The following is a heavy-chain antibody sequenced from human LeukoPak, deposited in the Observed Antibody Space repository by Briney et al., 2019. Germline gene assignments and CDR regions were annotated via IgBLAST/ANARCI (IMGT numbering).Heavy chain of an antibody. J-gene: IGHJ4*02. Sequence: GGSLTLSCVVSGFTVSNNYMTWVRQAPGKGLEWVSTIYGDGSTYYADYVRGRFSISRHNSKNTVYLQMNRPRAEDTAVYYCARNVGSSIAARPFDYWGQGTLVTASS. V-gene: IGHV3-53*01. CDR2: IYGDGST. CDR1: GFTVSNNY. D-gene: IGHD6-6*01. CDR3: ARNVGSSIAARPFDY.